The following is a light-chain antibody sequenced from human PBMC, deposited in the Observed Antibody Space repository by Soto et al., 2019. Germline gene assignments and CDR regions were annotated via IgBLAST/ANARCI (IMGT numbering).Light chain of an antibody. V-gene: IGKV3-20*01. CDR3: HHYGASPWA. CDR2: RAS. Sequence: NVLTQSPGTLSLAPGDRATRSCRASQTLSGNYLAWYQHKPGQAPRVLIYRASTRATGVSDRFSGSGSGTDFTLTITRLAPEDFATYYCHHYGASPWAFGQGTKVDIK. CDR1: QTLSGNY. J-gene: IGKJ1*01.